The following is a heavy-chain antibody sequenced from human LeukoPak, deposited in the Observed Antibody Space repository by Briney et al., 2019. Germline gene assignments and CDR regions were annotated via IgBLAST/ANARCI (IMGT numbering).Heavy chain of an antibody. J-gene: IGHJ3*01. CDR1: GVPISTYY. CDR3: ARERGILRGDAFDF. Sequence: PSETLSLTCTVSGVPISTYYWTWIRQPAGKGLEWIGRIYSSGNTNYNPSLESRVTMSIDTSKNQFSLKLSSVTAADTAVYYCARERGILRGDAFDFWGQGTMVTVSS. D-gene: IGHD1-26*01. CDR2: IYSSGNT. V-gene: IGHV4-4*07.